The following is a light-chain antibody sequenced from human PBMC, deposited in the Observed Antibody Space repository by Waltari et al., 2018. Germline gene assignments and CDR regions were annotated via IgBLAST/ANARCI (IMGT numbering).Light chain of an antibody. CDR3: QQYNNWPPLT. J-gene: IGKJ4*01. V-gene: IGKV3-15*01. CDR2: EAS. Sequence: EILMTQSPGTLSVSPGERATLSCRASQSVSSDLAWYQQKPGQAPRLLIYEASTRATGIPDSFSGRGSGTEFTLTISSLQPEDFGLYYCQQYNNWPPLTFGGGTKVEIK. CDR1: QSVSSD.